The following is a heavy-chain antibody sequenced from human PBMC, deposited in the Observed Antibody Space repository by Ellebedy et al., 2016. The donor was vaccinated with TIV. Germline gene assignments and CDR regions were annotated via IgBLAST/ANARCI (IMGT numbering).Heavy chain of an antibody. CDR2: ITPILGVT. J-gene: IGHJ4*02. D-gene: IGHD3-10*01. CDR3: ASRAFGEADH. Sequence: SVKVSCXASGGTFNSNSVIWVRQAPGQGLEWMGRITPILGVTNYAQKFQGRVTMTADKSTGTAYLELTSLGSEDTAVYYCASRAFGEADHWGQGTRVTVSS. V-gene: IGHV1-69*02. CDR1: GGTFNSNS.